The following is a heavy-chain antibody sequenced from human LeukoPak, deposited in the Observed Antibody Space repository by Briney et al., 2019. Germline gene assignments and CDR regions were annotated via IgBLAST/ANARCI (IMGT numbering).Heavy chain of an antibody. CDR1: GFTFSSYA. D-gene: IGHD6-13*01. V-gene: IGHV3-23*01. CDR2: ISGSGGST. Sequence: GGSLRLSCAASGFTFSSYATSWVRQAPGKGLEWVSAISGSGGSTYYADSVKGRFTISRDNSKNTLYLQMNSLRAEDTAVYYCAKDPGPGIAAAGGRNWYFDLWGRGTLVTVSS. J-gene: IGHJ2*01. CDR3: AKDPGPGIAAAGGRNWYFDL.